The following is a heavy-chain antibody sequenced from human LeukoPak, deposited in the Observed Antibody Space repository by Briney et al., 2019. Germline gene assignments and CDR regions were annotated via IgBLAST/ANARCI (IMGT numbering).Heavy chain of an antibody. V-gene: IGHV3-9*01. CDR2: ISWNSGSI. CDR1: GFTFDDYA. Sequence: GGSLRLSCAASGFTFDDYAMHWVRQAPGKGREWVSRISWNSGSIGYADSVKGRFTISRDNAKNSLYLQMNSLGTEDTALYYCAKEGGDSSGYGVDYWGQGTLVTVSS. CDR3: AKEGGDSSGYGVDY. D-gene: IGHD3-22*01. J-gene: IGHJ4*02.